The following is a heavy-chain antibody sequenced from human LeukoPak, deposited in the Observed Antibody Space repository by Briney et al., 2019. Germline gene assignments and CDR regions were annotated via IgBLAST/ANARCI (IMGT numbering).Heavy chain of an antibody. Sequence: GGSLRLSCAASGFTFSSYSMNWVRQAPGKGLEWVSSISSSSSYIYYADSVKGRFTISRDNSKNTLYLQMNSLRAEDTAVYYCAKNEYSSGYYPYPFDYWGQGTLVTVSS. CDR1: GFTFSSYS. CDR2: ISSSSSYI. V-gene: IGHV3-21*01. J-gene: IGHJ4*02. CDR3: AKNEYSSGYYPYPFDY. D-gene: IGHD3-22*01.